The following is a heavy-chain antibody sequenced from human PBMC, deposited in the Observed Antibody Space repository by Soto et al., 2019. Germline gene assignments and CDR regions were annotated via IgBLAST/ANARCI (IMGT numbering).Heavy chain of an antibody. J-gene: IGHJ4*02. CDR1: GFTFGAYA. CDR3: ARGMYSAYETAPLFFDY. Sequence: PGGSLRLSCTSSGFTFGAYAMSWFRQAPGKGLEWVGFTRGRAYGGTTEYAASVRGRFTISRDDSRGVTYLQMNSLTTEDTAVYHCARGMYSAYETAPLFFDYWGQGTLVTVSS. D-gene: IGHD5-12*01. CDR2: TRGRAYGGTT. V-gene: IGHV3-49*03.